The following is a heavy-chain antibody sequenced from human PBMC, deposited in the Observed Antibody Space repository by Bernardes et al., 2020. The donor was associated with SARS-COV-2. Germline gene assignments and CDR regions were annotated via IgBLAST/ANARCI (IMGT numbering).Heavy chain of an antibody. CDR1: GFTFSNYW. Sequence: GGSLRLSCAASGFTFSNYWMHWVRQVPGKGLVWLSRISPDGRTTNYADSVKGRLTISRDNAKNTLYLQMTSLRADDTAVYFCARGGGGSTYGYGDYWGQGTLVTVSS. CDR3: ARGGGGSTYGYGDY. D-gene: IGHD5-18*01. CDR2: ISPDGRTT. J-gene: IGHJ4*02. V-gene: IGHV3-74*01.